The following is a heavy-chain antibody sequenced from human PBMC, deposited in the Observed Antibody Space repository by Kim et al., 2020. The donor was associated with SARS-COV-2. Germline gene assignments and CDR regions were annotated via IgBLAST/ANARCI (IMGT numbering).Heavy chain of an antibody. D-gene: IGHD6-19*01. V-gene: IGHV3-23*01. CDR1: GFTFNNYA. CDR3: AKVTSGNSRWFEYFQH. Sequence: GGSLRLSCAASGFTFNNYAMSWVRQAPGKGLEWVSGIRDSGGSTKYADSVKGRFSISRDNSKNTLYLQMDSLRAEDTAVYYCAKVTSGNSRWFEYFQHWGQGTLVTVSS. J-gene: IGHJ1*01. CDR2: IRDSGGST.